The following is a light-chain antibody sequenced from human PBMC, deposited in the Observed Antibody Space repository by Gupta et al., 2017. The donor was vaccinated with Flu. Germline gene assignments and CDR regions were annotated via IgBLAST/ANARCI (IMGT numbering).Light chain of an antibody. CDR2: DDG. CDR1: SIGSKS. CDR3: QWGAGDSDQPDWV. J-gene: IGLJ3*02. Sequence: TARISCGGDSIGSKSVHWYQQRPGQAPVLVVYDDGDRPSGIPERFCGSSSENTATLTISRVEVGDEDDYYCQWGAGDSDQPDWVFGGGTKVTVL. V-gene: IGLV3-21*02.